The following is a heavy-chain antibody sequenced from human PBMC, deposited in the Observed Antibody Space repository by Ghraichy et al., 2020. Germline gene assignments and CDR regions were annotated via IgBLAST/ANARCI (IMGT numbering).Heavy chain of an antibody. J-gene: IGHJ3*02. CDR3: AKDQGGGSYFAFDI. V-gene: IGHV3-23*01. CDR2: ISSSGRST. CDR1: GFTFSTYA. Sequence: AGSLRLSCAASGFTFSTYAVNWVRQAPGKGLEWVSSISSSGRSTYYADSVKGQFTISRDNSKNTLHLQMNSLRAEDTAVYYCAKDQGGGSYFAFDIWGQGTMVTVSS. D-gene: IGHD1-26*01.